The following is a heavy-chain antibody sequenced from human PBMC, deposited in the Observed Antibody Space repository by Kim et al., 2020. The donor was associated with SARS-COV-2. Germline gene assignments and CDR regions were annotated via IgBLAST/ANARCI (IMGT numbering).Heavy chain of an antibody. Sequence: SETLSLTCAVSGGSISSSNWWSWVRQPPGKGLEWIGEIYHSGSTNYNPSLKSRVTISVDKSKNQFSLKLSSVTAADTAVYYCARVPASITIFGVVIRPDYFDYWGQGTLVTVSS. V-gene: IGHV4-4*02. CDR1: GGSISSSNW. J-gene: IGHJ4*02. CDR3: ARVPASITIFGVVIRPDYFDY. CDR2: IYHSGST. D-gene: IGHD3-3*01.